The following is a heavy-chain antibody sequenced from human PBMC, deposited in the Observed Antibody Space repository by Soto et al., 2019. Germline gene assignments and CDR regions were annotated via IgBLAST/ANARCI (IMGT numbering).Heavy chain of an antibody. CDR1: GITYSTHA. D-gene: IGHD5-12*01. CDR3: ARAISGYVT. V-gene: IGHV1-3*01. Sequence: QVHLVQSGAEVKHPGASVRVSCKASGITYSTHAIHWVRQAPGQGLEWMGWINAGEGYTRYSQDFQGRVTLTTVTSASTTYMDLSNLTFEDTAVYYCARAISGYVTWGQGTQVTVSS. CDR2: INAGEGYT. J-gene: IGHJ5*02.